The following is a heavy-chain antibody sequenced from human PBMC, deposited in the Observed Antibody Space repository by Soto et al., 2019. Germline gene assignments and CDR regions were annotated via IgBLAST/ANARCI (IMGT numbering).Heavy chain of an antibody. CDR2: IHSSGST. J-gene: IGHJ5*02. CDR1: GGSVNTNKW. V-gene: IGHV4-4*02. Sequence: QVQLQESGPGLVKPSGTLSLTCAVSGGSVNTNKWWSWVRQPPGKGLEWIGEIHSSGSTNYNPSLKIRVTIAVGKSKHQLTVKLTSVTAADTAVYFCARQWLTGYGAFDHWGQGTLVTVSS. D-gene: IGHD3-9*01. CDR3: ARQWLTGYGAFDH.